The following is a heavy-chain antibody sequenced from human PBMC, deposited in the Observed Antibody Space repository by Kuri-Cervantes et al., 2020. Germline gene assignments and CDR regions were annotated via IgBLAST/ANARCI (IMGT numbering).Heavy chain of an antibody. J-gene: IGHJ5*02. CDR3: ARVRPSVVAWFDP. Sequence: SETLSLTCTVSGGSISSYYWSWIRQPPGKGLEWIGEINHSGSTNYNPSLKSRVTISLDTSKNQFSLKLSSVTAADTAVCYCARVRPSVVAWFDPWGQGTLVTVSS. CDR1: GGSISSYY. D-gene: IGHD2-15*01. V-gene: IGHV4-34*01. CDR2: INHSGST.